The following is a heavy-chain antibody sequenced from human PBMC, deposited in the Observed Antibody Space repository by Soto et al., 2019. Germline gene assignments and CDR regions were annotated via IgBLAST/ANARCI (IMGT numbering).Heavy chain of an antibody. J-gene: IGHJ3*02. D-gene: IGHD1-26*01. CDR2: MRPNSGDT. Sequence: ASVKVSCKASGYTFTSYDIYWVRQVSGQGLESMGWMRPNSGDTGYAQGFQDRVTMTRDTSISTAYMELSSLRSDDTAVYYCVRRNHAVGTFDMWGQGTMVTVSS. V-gene: IGHV1-8*01. CDR1: GYTFTSYD. CDR3: VRRNHAVGTFDM.